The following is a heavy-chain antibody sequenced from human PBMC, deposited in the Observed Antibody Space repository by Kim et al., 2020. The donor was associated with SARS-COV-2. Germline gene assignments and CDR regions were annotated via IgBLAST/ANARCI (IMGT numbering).Heavy chain of an antibody. CDR2: ISYSGRT. CDR3: ARGGDL. J-gene: IGHJ5*02. V-gene: IGHV4-59*09. Sequence: ISYSGRTNSNPALTGRVTISVDTSKNQFSLKLSSVTAGDPAVYYCARGGDLWGQGTLVPVSS.